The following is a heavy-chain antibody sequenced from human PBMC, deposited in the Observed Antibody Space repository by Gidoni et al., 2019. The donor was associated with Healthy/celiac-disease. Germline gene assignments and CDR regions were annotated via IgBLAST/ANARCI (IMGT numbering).Heavy chain of an antibody. CDR3: ARDRGTAQWYFYGMDV. V-gene: IGHV3-53*02. J-gene: IGHJ6*02. Sequence: EVQLVETGGDLIQPGGSLRLSCAASAFTVSSYYMSWVRQAPGKGLEWVSGIYGGGTTYYADSVKGRFNISRDNSKNTLYLQMNSLRAEDTAVYYCARDRGTAQWYFYGMDVWGQGTTVTVSS. D-gene: IGHD3-10*01. CDR2: IYGGGTT. CDR1: AFTVSSYY.